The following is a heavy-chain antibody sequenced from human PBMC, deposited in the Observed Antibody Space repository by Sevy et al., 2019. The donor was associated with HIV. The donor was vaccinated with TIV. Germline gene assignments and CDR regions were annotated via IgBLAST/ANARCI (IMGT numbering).Heavy chain of an antibody. D-gene: IGHD2-2*01. CDR2: ISGSGGST. CDR1: GFTFSSYA. CDR3: AKGPTLGDCSSTSCSPYYYGMDV. Sequence: EGSLRLSCAASGFTFSSYAMSWVRQAPGKGLEWVSAISGSGGSTYYADSVKGRFTISRDNSKNTLYLQMNSLRAEDTAVYYCAKGPTLGDCSSTSCSPYYYGMDVWGQGTTVTVSS. V-gene: IGHV3-23*01. J-gene: IGHJ6*02.